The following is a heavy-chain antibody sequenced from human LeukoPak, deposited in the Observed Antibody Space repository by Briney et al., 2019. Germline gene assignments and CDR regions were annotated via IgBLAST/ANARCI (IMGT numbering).Heavy chain of an antibody. CDR1: GGSISSSSYY. CDR3: ARRANGMDV. Sequence: SETLSLTCTVSGGSISSSSYYWGWIRQPPGKGLKWIGSIYYSGSTYYNPPLKSRVTISVDTSKNQFSLKLSSVTAADTAVYYCARRANGMDVWGQGTTVTVSS. V-gene: IGHV4-39*01. J-gene: IGHJ6*02. CDR2: IYYSGST.